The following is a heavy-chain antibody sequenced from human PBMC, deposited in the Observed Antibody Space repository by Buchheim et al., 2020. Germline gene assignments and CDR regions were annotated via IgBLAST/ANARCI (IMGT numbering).Heavy chain of an antibody. Sequence: QVQMQESGPGLVKPSQTLSLTCTVSGDSIKSGNYYWSWIRQSAGKGLEWIGHIYSSGTTHYNPSLKSRVTISVDTSKNQFSLKQTSVTAADTAVYYCARDRGSYGDWHIDLWGRGTL. V-gene: IGHV4-61*02. J-gene: IGHJ2*01. CDR1: GDSIKSGNYY. CDR2: IYSSGTT. D-gene: IGHD5-18*01. CDR3: ARDRGSYGDWHIDL.